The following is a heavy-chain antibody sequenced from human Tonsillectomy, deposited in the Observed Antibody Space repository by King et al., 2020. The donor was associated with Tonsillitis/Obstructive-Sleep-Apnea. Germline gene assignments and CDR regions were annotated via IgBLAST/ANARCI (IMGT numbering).Heavy chain of an antibody. V-gene: IGHV3-74*01. Sequence: VQLVESGGGLVQPGGSLRLSCAASGFTFSSYWMHWVRQAPGKGLVWVSRINSDGSSTSYADSVKGRFTISRDNAKNTLYLQMNSRRAEDTAVYYCAREGCSSTSCFSPYYYYYYMDVWGKGTTVTVSS. CDR2: INSDGSST. D-gene: IGHD2-2*01. CDR3: AREGCSSTSCFSPYYYYYYMDV. CDR1: GFTFSSYW. J-gene: IGHJ6*03.